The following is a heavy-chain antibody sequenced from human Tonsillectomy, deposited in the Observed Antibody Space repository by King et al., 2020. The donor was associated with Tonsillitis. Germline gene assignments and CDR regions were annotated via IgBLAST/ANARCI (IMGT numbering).Heavy chain of an antibody. CDR3: SRYYDILTGGYYYCMDV. V-gene: IGHV6-1*01. D-gene: IGHD3-9*01. CDR1: GDSVSSNSAA. Sequence: VQLQQSGPGLVKPSQTLSLTCAISGDSVSSNSAAWNWIRQSPSRGLEWLGRTYYRSKWYNDYAVSVKSRITINPDTSKNQFSLQLNSVTPEDTAVYYCSRYYDILTGGYYYCMDVWGQGTTVTVSS. J-gene: IGHJ6*02. CDR2: TYYRSKWYN.